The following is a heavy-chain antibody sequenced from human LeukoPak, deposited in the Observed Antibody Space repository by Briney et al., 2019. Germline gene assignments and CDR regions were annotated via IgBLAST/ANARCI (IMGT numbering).Heavy chain of an antibody. CDR2: MYVSGST. CDR1: GGSISDHY. V-gene: IGHV4-4*07. Sequence: SETLSLTCTVSGGSISDHYLSWIRQPAGKGVEWIGRMYVSGSTNYKPSLRSRVTMSMDTSKNQFSLSLRSVTAADTAVYYCARENYYDSSGYSEGMDVWGQGTTVTVS. CDR3: ARENYYDSSGYSEGMDV. D-gene: IGHD3-22*01. J-gene: IGHJ6*02.